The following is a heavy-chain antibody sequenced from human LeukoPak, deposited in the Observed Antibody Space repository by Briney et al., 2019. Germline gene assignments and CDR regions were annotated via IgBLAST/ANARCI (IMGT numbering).Heavy chain of an antibody. V-gene: IGHV3-9*01. D-gene: IGHD2-2*02. CDR3: ARAYRRDYYFDY. Sequence: PGGSLRLSCAASGFTFDDYAMRWVRQAPGKGLEWVSGISWNSGSIGYADSVKGRFTISRDNAKNSLYLQMNSLRAEDTAVYYCARAYRRDYYFDYWGQGTLVTVSS. CDR2: ISWNSGSI. CDR1: GFTFDDYA. J-gene: IGHJ4*02.